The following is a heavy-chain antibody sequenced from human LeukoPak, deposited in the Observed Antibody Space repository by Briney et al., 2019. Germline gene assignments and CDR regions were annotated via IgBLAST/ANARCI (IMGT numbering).Heavy chain of an antibody. V-gene: IGHV1-69*05. CDR2: IIPIVATP. D-gene: IGHD3-22*01. CDR1: GGSFTRHA. CDR3: ARSGGDYYDSSSYYRFDF. Sequence: ASVKVSCKALGGSFTRHAVSWLRQAPGQGLEWMGGIIPIVATPNYAQKFQGRVTISTDESTNTAYLALSRLTSEDTARYYCARSGGDYYDSSSYYRFDFWGQGTLVTVSA. J-gene: IGHJ4*02.